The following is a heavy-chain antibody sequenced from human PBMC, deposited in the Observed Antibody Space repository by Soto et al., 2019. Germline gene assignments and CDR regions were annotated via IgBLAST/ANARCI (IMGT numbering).Heavy chain of an antibody. V-gene: IGHV4-59*01. CDR3: AREVYSYGYLDY. CDR2: IYCSGST. Sequence: SETLSLTCTVSGGSISSYYWSWIRQPPGKGLEWIGYIYCSGSTNYNPSLKSRVTISVDTSKNQFSLKLSSVTAADTAVYYCAREVYSYGYLDYWGQGTLVTSPQ. D-gene: IGHD5-18*01. CDR1: GGSISSYY. J-gene: IGHJ4*02.